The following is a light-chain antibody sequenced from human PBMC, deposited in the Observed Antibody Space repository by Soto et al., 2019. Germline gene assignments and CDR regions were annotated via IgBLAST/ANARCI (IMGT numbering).Light chain of an antibody. J-gene: IGLJ1*01. V-gene: IGLV2-14*01. Sequence: QSALTQPASVSGSPGQSITISCTGTSGDIGSYNRVSWYQQHPGKAPKLIIYEVTDRPSGVSNRFSGSKSGNTASLTISGLQAEDEAEYYCSSYTNINTRAGVFGTGTKV. CDR1: SGDIGSYNR. CDR2: EVT. CDR3: SSYTNINTRAGV.